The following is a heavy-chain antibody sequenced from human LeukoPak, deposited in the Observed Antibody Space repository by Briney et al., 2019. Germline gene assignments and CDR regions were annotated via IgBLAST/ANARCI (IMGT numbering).Heavy chain of an antibody. CDR2: IWYDGSNK. CDR3: ARESSDTYSSSWYDY. Sequence: GGSLRLSCAVSGFTFNSHAMCWVRQAPGKGLEWVAVIWYDGSNKYYADSVKGRFTISRDNSKNTLYLQMNSLRAEDTAVYYCARESSDTYSSSWYDYWGQGTLVTVSS. V-gene: IGHV3-33*08. J-gene: IGHJ4*02. D-gene: IGHD6-13*01. CDR1: GFTFNSHA.